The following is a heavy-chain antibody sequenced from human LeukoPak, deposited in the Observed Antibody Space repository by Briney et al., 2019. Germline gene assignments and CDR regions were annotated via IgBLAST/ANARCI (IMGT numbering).Heavy chain of an antibody. CDR3: ARQVEYSSSSGPDYYMDV. J-gene: IGHJ6*03. CDR2: IYTSGST. D-gene: IGHD6-6*01. CDR1: GGSISSYY. Sequence: SETLSLTCTVSGGSISSYYWSWIRQPPGKGLEWIGYIYTSGSTNYNPSLKSRVTISVDTSKNQVSLKLSSVTAADTAVYYCARQVEYSSSSGPDYYMDVWGKGTTVTVSS. V-gene: IGHV4-4*09.